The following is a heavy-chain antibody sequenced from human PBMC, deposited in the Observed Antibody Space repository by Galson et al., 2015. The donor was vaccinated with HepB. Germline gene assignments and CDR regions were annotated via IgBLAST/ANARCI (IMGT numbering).Heavy chain of an antibody. CDR2: ISAYNGNT. CDR1: GYTFTSYG. V-gene: IGHV1-18*01. J-gene: IGHJ4*02. D-gene: IGHD6-19*01. Sequence: SVKVSCKASGYTFTSYGISWVRQAPGQGLEWMGWISAYNGNTNYAQKLQGRVTMTTDTSTSTAYMELRSLRSDDTAVYYCARDQAVAGLGGKFDYWGQGTLVTVSS. CDR3: ARDQAVAGLGGKFDY.